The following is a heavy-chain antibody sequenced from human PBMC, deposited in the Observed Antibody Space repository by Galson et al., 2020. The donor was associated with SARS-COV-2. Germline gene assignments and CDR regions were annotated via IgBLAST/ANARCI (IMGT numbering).Heavy chain of an antibody. D-gene: IGHD7-27*01. J-gene: IGHJ4*02. V-gene: IGHV3-48*01. CDR1: GFTFSTYS. CDR3: ASYPKWGY. CDR2: ISSGSSTI. Sequence: GGSLRLSCAASGFTFSTYSMNWVRQAPGKGLEWVSYISSGSSTIYYADSVKGRFTISRDNAKNSLYLQMNSLRAEDTAVYYCASYPKWGYWGQGTLVTVSS.